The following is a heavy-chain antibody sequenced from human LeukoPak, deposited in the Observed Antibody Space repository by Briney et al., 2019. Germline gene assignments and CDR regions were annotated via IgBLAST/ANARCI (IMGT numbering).Heavy chain of an antibody. V-gene: IGHV3-21*01. J-gene: IGHJ5*02. CDR2: ISSSSSYI. CDR3: ARDVALLYGSGSYYNEYNWFDA. Sequence: TGGSLRLSCAASGFTFNSFSMNWVPQAPGNGLEWVSSISSSSSYIYYADSVKGRFTISRDNTKNSLYLQMNSLRAEDTAVYYCARDVALLYGSGSYYNEYNWFDAWGQGTLVTVSS. CDR1: GFTFNSFS. D-gene: IGHD3-10*01.